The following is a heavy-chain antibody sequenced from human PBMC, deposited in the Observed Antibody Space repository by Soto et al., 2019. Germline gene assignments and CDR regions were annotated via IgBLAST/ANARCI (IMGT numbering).Heavy chain of an antibody. CDR3: ARKPHGFDS. J-gene: IGHJ4*02. CDR2: ISENSGGT. Sequence: EVQLLESGGGLVQPGGSLRLSCAASGFTFSRHAMTWVRQAPGKGLEWVSSISENSGGTYYADSVKGRFTIPRDNSKNTLYLQMNSLRAEDTALYYCARKPHGFDSWGQGTLVTVSS. CDR1: GFTFSRHA. V-gene: IGHV3-23*01.